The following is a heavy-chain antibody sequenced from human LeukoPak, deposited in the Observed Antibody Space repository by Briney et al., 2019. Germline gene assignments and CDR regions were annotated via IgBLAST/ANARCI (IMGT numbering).Heavy chain of an antibody. Sequence: GGSLRLSCAVSGFTFSDIWMNWVRQAPGKGLEWVGRIRSKAYGGTTEYAASVKGRFTISRDDSKSIAYLQMNSLKTEDTAVYYCTRDAFGCDYWGQGTLVTVSS. D-gene: IGHD3-3*02. CDR1: GFTFSDIW. CDR3: TRDAFGCDY. CDR2: IRSKAYGGTT. J-gene: IGHJ4*02. V-gene: IGHV3-49*04.